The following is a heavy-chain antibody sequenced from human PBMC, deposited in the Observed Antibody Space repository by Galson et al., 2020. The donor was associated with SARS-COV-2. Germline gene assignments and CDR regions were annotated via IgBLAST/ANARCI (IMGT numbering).Heavy chain of an antibody. CDR1: GFSLSTSGMC. V-gene: IGHV2-70*01. CDR2: IDWDDEK. Sequence: SGPTLVKPTQTLTLTCTFSGFSLSTSGMCVSWIRQPPGKALEWLALIDWDDEKYYSTSLKTRLTISKDTSKNQVVLTMTNMNPVDTATYYCAQSSQNTGAFDVWGQGTMVTVSS. J-gene: IGHJ3*01. D-gene: IGHD3-10*01. CDR3: AQSSQNTGAFDV.